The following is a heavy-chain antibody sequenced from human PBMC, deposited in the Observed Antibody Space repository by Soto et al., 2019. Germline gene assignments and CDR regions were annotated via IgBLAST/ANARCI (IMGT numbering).Heavy chain of an antibody. CDR2: INAGNGNT. V-gene: IGHV1-3*01. D-gene: IGHD3-3*01. CDR1: GYTLTSYA. J-gene: IGHJ4*02. Sequence: ASVKVSCKASGYTLTSYAMHWVRQAPGQRLEWMGWINAGNGNTKYSQKFQGRVTITRDTSASTAYMELSSLRSEDTAVYYCARARITIFGVVILYWGQGTLVTVS. CDR3: ARARITIFGVVILY.